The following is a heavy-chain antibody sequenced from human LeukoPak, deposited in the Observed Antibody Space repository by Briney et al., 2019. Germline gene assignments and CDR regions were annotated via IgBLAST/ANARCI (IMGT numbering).Heavy chain of an antibody. Sequence: GASVKVSCKASGYTFTGYYIHWVRQAPGQGPEWMGRINTNSGGTNYGQKFQGRVTMTRDTSISTANMELSRLTSDDTAVYYCARGLAVVSPFDFWGQGTLVTVSS. D-gene: IGHD3-22*01. J-gene: IGHJ4*02. CDR1: GYTFTGYY. CDR2: INTNSGGT. CDR3: ARGLAVVSPFDF. V-gene: IGHV1-2*06.